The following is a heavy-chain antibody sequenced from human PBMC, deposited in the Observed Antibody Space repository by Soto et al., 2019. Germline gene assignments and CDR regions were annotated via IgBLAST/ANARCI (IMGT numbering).Heavy chain of an antibody. CDR3: TTTLVAAESLYNDY. V-gene: IGHV3-15*01. Sequence: VQLVESGGGLVKPGGSLRLSCAASGFTFSNAWMSWVRQAPGKGLEWVGRIKSKTDGGTTDYAAPVKGRFTISRDDSKNTLYLQMNSLKTEDTAVYYCTTTLVAAESLYNDYWGQGTLVTVSS. CDR1: GFTFSNAW. CDR2: IKSKTDGGTT. J-gene: IGHJ4*02. D-gene: IGHD2-15*01.